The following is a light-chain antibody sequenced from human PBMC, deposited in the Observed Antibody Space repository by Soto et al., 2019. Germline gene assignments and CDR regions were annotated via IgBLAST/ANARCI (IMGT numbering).Light chain of an antibody. CDR1: QSVAKSY. V-gene: IGKV3-20*01. J-gene: IGKJ4*01. CDR3: LQYASSPLT. CDR2: GAS. Sequence: ETVLTQSPGTLSLSPGERATLSCRASQSVAKSYLAWYQHKPGQGPRLLISGASSRATGIPDRLSGSGSGTDFTLTISRLEPEDCAVYYCLQYASSPLTFGGGTKVEI.